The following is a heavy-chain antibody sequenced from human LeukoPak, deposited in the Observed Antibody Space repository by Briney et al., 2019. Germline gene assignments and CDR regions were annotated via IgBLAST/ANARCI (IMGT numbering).Heavy chain of an antibody. CDR1: GDSISSSSYY. J-gene: IGHJ4*02. Sequence: PSETLSLTCTVSGDSISSSSYYWGWIRQPPGKGLEWIGNIYYTGSTSYTPSLKSRVTISVDAPKSQFSLKLISVTAADTAVYYCARRKFGSSYRDYWGQGTLVTVSS. V-gene: IGHV4-39*01. CDR2: IYYTGST. D-gene: IGHD6-6*01. CDR3: ARRKFGSSYRDY.